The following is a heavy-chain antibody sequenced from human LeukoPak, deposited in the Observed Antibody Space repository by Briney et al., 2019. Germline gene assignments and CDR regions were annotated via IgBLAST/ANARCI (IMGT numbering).Heavy chain of an antibody. V-gene: IGHV4-34*01. CDR1: GGSFSGCY. Sequence: MSSETLSLTCAVYGGSFSGCYWSWIRQPPGKGLKWIGEINHSGSTNYNPSLKSRVTISVDTSKNQFSLKLSSVTAADTAVYYCARVRTHGHPIAARPIDAFDIWGQGTMVTVSS. CDR3: ARVRTHGHPIAARPIDAFDI. D-gene: IGHD6-6*01. J-gene: IGHJ3*02. CDR2: INHSGST.